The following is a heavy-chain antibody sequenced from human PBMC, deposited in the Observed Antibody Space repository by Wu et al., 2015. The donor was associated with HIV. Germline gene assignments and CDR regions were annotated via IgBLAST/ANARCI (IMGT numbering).Heavy chain of an antibody. Sequence: QVQLVQSGAEVKKPGSSVKVSCKASGGTFNNFAINWVRQAPGEGLEWMGWISAYNGNTNYAQKLQGRVTMTTDTSTSTAYMELRSLRSDDTAVYYCARYSDISSGWRGVDYWGQGNAGHRLL. CDR1: GGTFNNFA. CDR3: ARYSDISSGWRGVDY. D-gene: IGHD6-19*01. J-gene: IGHJ4*02. CDR2: ISAYNGNT. V-gene: IGHV1-18*01.